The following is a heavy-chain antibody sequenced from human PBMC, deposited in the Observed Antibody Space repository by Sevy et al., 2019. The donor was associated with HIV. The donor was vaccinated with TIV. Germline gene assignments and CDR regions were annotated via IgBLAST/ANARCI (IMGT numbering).Heavy chain of an antibody. J-gene: IGHJ6*02. CDR3: ARDCFRGTYYYYGMDV. D-gene: IGHD1-1*01. CDR1: GFTFSSYA. V-gene: IGHV3-30-3*01. Sequence: GGSLRLSCAASGFTFSSYAMHWVRQAPGKGLEWVAVISYDGNNKYYADSVKGRFTISRDNSKNTLYLQMNRLRAEDTAVYYCARDCFRGTYYYYGMDVWGQGTTVTVSS. CDR2: ISYDGNNK.